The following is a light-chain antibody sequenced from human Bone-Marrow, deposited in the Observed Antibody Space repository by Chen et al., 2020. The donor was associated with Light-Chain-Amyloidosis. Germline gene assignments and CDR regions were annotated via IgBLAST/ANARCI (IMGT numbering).Light chain of an antibody. V-gene: IGLV3-25*03. CDR1: DLPTKY. Sequence: SYELTQPPSVSVSPGQTARITCSGDDLPTKYAYWYQQKPGQAPVLVIHRDTERPSGISERFSGSSSGTTATLTISGVQAEDEADYHCQSADGSGNYEVICGGGTKLTVL. J-gene: IGLJ2*01. CDR3: QSADGSGNYEVI. CDR2: RDT.